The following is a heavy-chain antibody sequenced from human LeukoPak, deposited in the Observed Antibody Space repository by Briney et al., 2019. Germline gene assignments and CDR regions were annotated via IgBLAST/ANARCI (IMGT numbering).Heavy chain of an antibody. V-gene: IGHV3-48*03. CDR2: ISNSVDTT. J-gene: IGHJ3*02. CDR1: GFTVSSYE. Sequence: GGSLRLSCAASGFTVSSYEMSWVRQAPGKGLEWVSYISNSVDTTYYADSVKGRFTISRDNAKNSLYLRMNSLRAEDTAVYYCVRDGSLSGDKMEIWGQGTRVTVSS. CDR3: VRDGSLSGDKMEI. D-gene: IGHD3-16*02.